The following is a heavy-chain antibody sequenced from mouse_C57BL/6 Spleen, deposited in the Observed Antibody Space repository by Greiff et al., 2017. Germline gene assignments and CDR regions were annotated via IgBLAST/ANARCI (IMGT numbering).Heavy chain of an antibody. CDR2: IHPNSGST. V-gene: IGHV1-64*01. D-gene: IGHD2-4*01. CDR3: ARLYDYAFDY. Sequence: QVQLQQPGAELVKPGASVKLSCKASGYTFTSYWMHWVKQRPGQGLEWIGMIHPNSGSTNYNEKFKSKATLTVDKSSSTAYMQLSSLSSEDSAVYCCARLYDYAFDYWGQGTTLTVSS. J-gene: IGHJ2*01. CDR1: GYTFTSYW.